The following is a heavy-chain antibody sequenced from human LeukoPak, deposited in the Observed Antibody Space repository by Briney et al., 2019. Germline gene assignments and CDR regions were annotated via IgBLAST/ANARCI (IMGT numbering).Heavy chain of an antibody. J-gene: IGHJ4*02. Sequence: GGSLRLSCAASGVTFSSHSMHWVRQAPGKGLEWVAVIWYDGSNKYYADSVKGRFTVSRDNSKNTLYLQMDSLRAEDTAVYYCARDVNSHGCYDWGQGTLVTVSS. D-gene: IGHD3-22*01. CDR1: GVTFSSHS. CDR3: ARDVNSHGCYD. V-gene: IGHV3-33*08. CDR2: IWYDGSNK.